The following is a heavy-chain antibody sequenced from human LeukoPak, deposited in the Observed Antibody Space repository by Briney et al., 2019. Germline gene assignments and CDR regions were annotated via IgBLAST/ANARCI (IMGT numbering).Heavy chain of an antibody. D-gene: IGHD6-13*01. CDR1: GDSISSYY. CDR3: VKAAPGPHDAFDI. CDR2: IHYSGTT. Sequence: PSETLSLTCTVSGDSISSYYWSWIRQPPGKGLEWIANIHYSGTTNYNPSLKSRVTISIDTSKKQFSLRLSSVTATDTAVYYCVKAAPGPHDAFDIWGQGTMVTVSS. V-gene: IGHV4-59*08. J-gene: IGHJ3*02.